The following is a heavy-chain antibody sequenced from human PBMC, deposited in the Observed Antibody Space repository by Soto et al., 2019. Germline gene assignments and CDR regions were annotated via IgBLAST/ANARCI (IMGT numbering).Heavy chain of an antibody. CDR1: GFTFSSYG. J-gene: IGHJ5*02. CDR2: IWYDGSNK. V-gene: IGHV3-33*01. D-gene: IGHD2-2*01. CDR3: AREEGYCSSTSCYPWFAP. Sequence: QVQLVESGGGVVQPGRSLRLSCAASGFTFSSYGMHWVRQAPGKGLEWVAVIWYDGSNKYYADSVKGRFTISRDNSKNTLYLQMNSLRAEDTAVYYCAREEGYCSSTSCYPWFAPWGQGTLVTVSS.